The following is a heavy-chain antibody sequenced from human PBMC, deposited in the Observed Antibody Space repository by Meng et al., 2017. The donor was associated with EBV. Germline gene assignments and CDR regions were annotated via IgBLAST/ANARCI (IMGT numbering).Heavy chain of an antibody. Sequence: GQLQESGPGPVKPSGTLSITCTVSGDSISDYYWSGIRQPPGKGLEWIGYIHYSGSTYYNPSLKSRITISVDMSRNQFSLRLTSVTSADMAVYYCARVNSDCGGVMCYKGWFDPWGQGTLVTVSS. CDR1: GDSISDYY. CDR3: ARVNSDCGGVMCYKGWFDP. D-gene: IGHD2-21*01. V-gene: IGHV4-59*08. CDR2: IHYSGST. J-gene: IGHJ5*02.